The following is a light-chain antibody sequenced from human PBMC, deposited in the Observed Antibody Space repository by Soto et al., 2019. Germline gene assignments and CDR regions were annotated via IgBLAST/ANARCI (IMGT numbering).Light chain of an antibody. J-gene: IGKJ5*01. V-gene: IGKV1-39*01. CDR3: QQSYSTPLN. CDR2: AAS. Sequence: DIQMTQSPSSLSASVGDRVTITFLASQSITTHLNWYQQKPGKAPKLLISAASTLQSGVPSTFSGSGSGTDFTLTISSLQPEDFSTYYCQQSYSTPLNFGQGTRLEIK. CDR1: QSITTH.